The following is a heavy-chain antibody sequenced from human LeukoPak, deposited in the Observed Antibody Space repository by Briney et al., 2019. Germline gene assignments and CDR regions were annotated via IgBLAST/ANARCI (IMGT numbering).Heavy chain of an antibody. CDR1: GYTLTGYY. CDR2: INPNSGGT. CDR3: ARSVLRYFDWPLSY. V-gene: IGHV1-2*02. D-gene: IGHD3-9*01. J-gene: IGHJ4*02. Sequence: GASVKVSCKASGYTLTGYYMHWVRQAPGQGLEWMGWINPNSGGTNYAQKFQGRVTMTRDTSISTAYMELSRLRSDDTAVYYCARSVLRYFDWPLSYWGQGTLVTVSS.